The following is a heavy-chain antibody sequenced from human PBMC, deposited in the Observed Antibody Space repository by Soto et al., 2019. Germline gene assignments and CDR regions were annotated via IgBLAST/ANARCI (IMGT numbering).Heavy chain of an antibody. CDR3: ASSPTTVTTFNWYFDL. Sequence: QVQLVQSGAEVKKPGSSVKVSCKASGGTFSSYAISWVRQAPGQGLEWMGGIIPIFGTANYAQKFQGRVTITADEFTSTAYMELNSLRSEDTAVYYCASSPTTVTTFNWYFDLWGRGTLVTVSS. V-gene: IGHV1-69*12. D-gene: IGHD4-17*01. J-gene: IGHJ2*01. CDR1: GGTFSSYA. CDR2: IIPIFGTA.